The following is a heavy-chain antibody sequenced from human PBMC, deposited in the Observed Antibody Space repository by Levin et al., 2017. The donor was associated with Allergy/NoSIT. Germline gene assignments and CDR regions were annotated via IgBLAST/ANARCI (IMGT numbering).Heavy chain of an antibody. CDR2: IKSDGSST. V-gene: IGHV3-74*01. CDR1: GFTFSSYW. D-gene: IGHD3-3*01. CDR3: AQGTTIFGVVSQFDH. J-gene: IGHJ4*02. Sequence: ETLSLTCAASGFTFSSYWMHWVRQAPGKGLVWVSRIKSDGSSTSYADSVKGRFTISRDNTKNTLFLQMNSLRAEDTAIYYCAQGTTIFGVVSQFDHWGQGTLVTVSS.